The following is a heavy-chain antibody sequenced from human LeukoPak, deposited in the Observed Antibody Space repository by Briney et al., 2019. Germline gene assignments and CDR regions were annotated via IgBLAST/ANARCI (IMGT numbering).Heavy chain of an antibody. Sequence: GASVKVSCKASGYTFTSYGISWVRQAPGQGLEWMGWISVYKGNTNYAQKLQGRVTMTTDTSTSTVYMELRSLRSDDTAVYYCGRPMDSSTSRLIEYWGQGTLVTVSS. CDR3: GRPMDSSTSRLIEY. CDR1: GYTFTSYG. J-gene: IGHJ4*02. CDR2: ISVYKGNT. V-gene: IGHV1-18*01. D-gene: IGHD6-6*01.